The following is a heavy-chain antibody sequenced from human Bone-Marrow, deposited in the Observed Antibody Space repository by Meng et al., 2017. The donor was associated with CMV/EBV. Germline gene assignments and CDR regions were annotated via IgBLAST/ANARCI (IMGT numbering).Heavy chain of an antibody. CDR2: IRSKAYGGTT. J-gene: IGHJ6*02. CDR1: GFTVSSNY. V-gene: IGHV3-49*04. Sequence: GGSLRLSCAASGFTVSSNYMSWVRQAPGKGLEWVGFIRSKAYGGTTEYAASVKGRFTISRDDSKSIAYLQMNSLKTEDTAVYYCTRLAGASWGYYYGMDVWGQGTTVTVSS. CDR3: TRLAGASWGYYYGMDV. D-gene: IGHD1-26*01.